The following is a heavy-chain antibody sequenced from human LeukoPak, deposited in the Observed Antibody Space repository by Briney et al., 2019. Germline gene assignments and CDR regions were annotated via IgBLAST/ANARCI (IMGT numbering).Heavy chain of an antibody. V-gene: IGHV1-24*01. Sequence: GASVKVSCKISGYTLTDVSMHWVRQAPGKGLEWMGGFDPEGGETVYAQKFRGRVTMTEDPSADTAYMELRSLSSEDTAVYYCGIGREFDWLLCHHWGQGTLVTVSS. CDR2: FDPEGGET. CDR1: GYTLTDVS. D-gene: IGHD3-9*01. J-gene: IGHJ5*02. CDR3: GIGREFDWLLCHH.